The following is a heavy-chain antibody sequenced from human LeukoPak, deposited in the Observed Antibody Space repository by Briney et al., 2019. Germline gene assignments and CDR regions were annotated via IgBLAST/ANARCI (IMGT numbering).Heavy chain of an antibody. CDR1: GFSFSSYW. CDR3: ARVSFCPRCHFDY. Sequence: GGSLRLSCAAFGFSFSSYWMHWVRQAPGKGLVWVARISPDGSSALSADSVRGRFTISRDNADNTLYLQLNSLRAEDTAVYYCARVSFCPRCHFDYWGQGTLVTVSS. CDR2: ISPDGSSA. D-gene: IGHD2/OR15-2a*01. J-gene: IGHJ4*02. V-gene: IGHV3-74*03.